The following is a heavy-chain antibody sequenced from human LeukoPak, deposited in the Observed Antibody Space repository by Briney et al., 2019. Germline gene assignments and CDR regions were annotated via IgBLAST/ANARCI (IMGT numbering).Heavy chain of an antibody. V-gene: IGHV1-46*01. CDR3: ARDLDGSGYYPDY. J-gene: IGHJ4*02. CDR2: INPSGGST. CDR1: GYTFTSFY. D-gene: IGHD3-22*01. Sequence: ASVKASCKASGYTFTSFYMHWVRRAPGQGLEWMGIINPSGGSTSYAQKFQGRVTMTRDTSTNTVYVELSSLISEDTAVYYCARDLDGSGYYPDYWGQGTLVAVSS.